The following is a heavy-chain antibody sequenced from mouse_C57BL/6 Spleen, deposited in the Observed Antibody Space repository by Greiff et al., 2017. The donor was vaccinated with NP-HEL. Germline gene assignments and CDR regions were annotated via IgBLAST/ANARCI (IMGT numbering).Heavy chain of an antibody. V-gene: IGHV1-69*01. D-gene: IGHD4-1*01. CDR2: IDPSDSYT. J-gene: IGHJ2*01. Sequence: QVQLQQPGAELVMPGASVKLSCKASGYTFTSYWMHWVKQRPGQGLEWIGEIDPSDSYTNYNQKFKGKSTLTVDKSSSTAYMQLSSLTSEDSAVYYCARRGDWDRVDYWGQGTTLTVSS. CDR3: ARRGDWDRVDY. CDR1: GYTFTSYW.